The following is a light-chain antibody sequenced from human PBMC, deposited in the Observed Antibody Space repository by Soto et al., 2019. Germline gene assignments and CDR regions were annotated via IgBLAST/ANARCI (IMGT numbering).Light chain of an antibody. Sequence: QSALTQPASVSGSPGQSITISCTGTSSDVGGYKFVSWYQHHPGKAPKLMIYEVSNRPSGVSNRFSGSKSDNTASLTISGLQAEDEADYYGISYATISSIAVFGTGTKVTVL. CDR1: SSDVGGYKF. J-gene: IGLJ1*01. CDR2: EVS. CDR3: ISYATISSIAV. V-gene: IGLV2-14*01.